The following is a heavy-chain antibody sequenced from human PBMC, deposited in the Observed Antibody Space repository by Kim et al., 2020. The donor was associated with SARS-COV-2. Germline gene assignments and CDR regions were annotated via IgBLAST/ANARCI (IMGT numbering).Heavy chain of an antibody. Sequence: SETLSLTCTVSGGSISSGGYYWSWIRQHPGKGLEWIGYIYYSGSTYYNPSLKSRVTISVDTSKNQFSLKLSSVTAADTAVYYCARVAHIVGAGDAFDIWGQGTMVTVSS. CDR2: IYYSGST. V-gene: IGHV4-31*03. D-gene: IGHD1-26*01. CDR1: GGSISSGGYY. CDR3: ARVAHIVGAGDAFDI. J-gene: IGHJ3*02.